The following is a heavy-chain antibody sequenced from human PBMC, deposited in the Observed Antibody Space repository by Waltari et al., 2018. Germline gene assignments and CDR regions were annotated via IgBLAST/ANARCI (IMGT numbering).Heavy chain of an antibody. CDR1: GYTFTGYY. CDR2: INPNSGGT. CDR3: ARVSVDYYDSSGVYYFDY. V-gene: IGHV1-2*06. J-gene: IGHJ4*02. D-gene: IGHD3-22*01. Sequence: QVQLVQSGAEVKKPGASVKVSCKASGYTFTGYYMHWVRQAPGQGLEWMGRINPNSGGTNYAQKFQGRVTMTRDTSISTAYMELSRLRSDDTAVYYCARVSVDYYDSSGVYYFDYWGQGTLVTVSS.